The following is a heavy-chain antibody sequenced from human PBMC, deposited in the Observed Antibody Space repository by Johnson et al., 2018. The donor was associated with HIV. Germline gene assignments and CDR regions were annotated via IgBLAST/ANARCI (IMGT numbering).Heavy chain of an antibody. V-gene: IGHV3-NL1*01. J-gene: IGHJ3*02. CDR1: GFTISNYG. D-gene: IGHD3-22*01. CDR3: ARVRGLIAFDI. CDR2: IYSGGST. Sequence: QVQLVESGGGVVQPGRSLRLSCVASGFTISNYGMHWVRQAPGKGLEWVSVIYSGGSTYYADSVKGRFTISRDNSKNTLYLQMNSLRAEDTAVYYCARVRGLIAFDIWGQGTMVTVSS.